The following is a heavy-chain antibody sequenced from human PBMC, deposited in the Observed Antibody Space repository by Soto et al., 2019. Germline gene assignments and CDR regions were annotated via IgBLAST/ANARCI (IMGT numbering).Heavy chain of an antibody. Sequence: LRLSCAGSGFTFSSYAMNWVRQVPGKGLEWVASISDSGHNTYYIDSVKGRFTISRDNSKNSLFLQMNTLRAEDTATYYCAKADTGPESDYWGQGTLVTVSS. V-gene: IGHV3-23*01. CDR2: ISDSGHNT. CDR1: GFTFSSYA. CDR3: AKADTGPESDY. J-gene: IGHJ4*02.